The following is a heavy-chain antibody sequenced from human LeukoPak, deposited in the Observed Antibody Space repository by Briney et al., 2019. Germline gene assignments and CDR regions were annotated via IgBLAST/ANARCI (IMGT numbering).Heavy chain of an antibody. CDR2: IKQDGSEK. CDR3: ARDLVVRGRWSWFDP. J-gene: IGHJ5*02. D-gene: IGHD3-10*01. CDR1: GFTFSRYW. Sequence: GGSLRLSCAASGFTFSRYWMTWVRQAPGKGLEWVANIKQDGSEKYYVDSVKGRFTISRDNAKNSLYLQMNSLRAEDTAVYYCARDLVVRGRWSWFDPRGQGTLVTVSS. V-gene: IGHV3-7*01.